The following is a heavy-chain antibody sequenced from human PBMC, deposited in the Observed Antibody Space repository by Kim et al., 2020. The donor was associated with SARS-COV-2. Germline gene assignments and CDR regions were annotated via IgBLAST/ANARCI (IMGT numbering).Heavy chain of an antibody. CDR2: IHPNSGDT. J-gene: IGHJ4*02. Sequence: ASVKVSCKASGYTFTGYYMHWVRQAPGQGLEWVGWIHPNSGDTNYARRFQGRVTMTSDTSISTAYMELSRLRSDDTAAYYCAPHNIAKIGPFDYWGQGTLVTVSS. D-gene: IGHD6-13*01. CDR1: GYTFTGYY. V-gene: IGHV1-2*02. CDR3: APHNIAKIGPFDY.